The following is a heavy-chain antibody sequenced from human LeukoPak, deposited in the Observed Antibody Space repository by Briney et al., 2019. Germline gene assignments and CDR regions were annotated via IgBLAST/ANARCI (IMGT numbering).Heavy chain of an antibody. CDR3: ARDSKFCSGGSCYSGPYYHYYYYMDV. D-gene: IGHD2-15*01. V-gene: IGHV3-48*01. CDR2: ISSSSSTI. CDR1: GFTFSSYS. J-gene: IGHJ6*03. Sequence: GGSLRLSCAASGFTFSSYSMNWVRQAPGKGLEWVSYISSSSSTIYYADSVKGRFTISRDNSKNTLYLQVNSLRAEDTALYYCARDSKFCSGGSCYSGPYYHYYYYMDVWGKGTTVTVSS.